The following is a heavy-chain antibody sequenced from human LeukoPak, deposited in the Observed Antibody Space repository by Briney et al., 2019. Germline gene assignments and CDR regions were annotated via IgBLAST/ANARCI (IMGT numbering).Heavy chain of an antibody. CDR3: ARGGDGFFDS. V-gene: IGHV3-53*01. CDR1: GFTVSSHY. J-gene: IGHJ4*02. CDR2: IYAGGNT. Sequence: GGSLRLSCAVSGFTVSSHYLSWVRQAPGKGPEWVSVIYAGGNTYYADSVEGRFTISRDNSKNTLYLQMNALRAEDTAVYYCARGGDGFFDSWGQGTLVTVSS. D-gene: IGHD5-24*01.